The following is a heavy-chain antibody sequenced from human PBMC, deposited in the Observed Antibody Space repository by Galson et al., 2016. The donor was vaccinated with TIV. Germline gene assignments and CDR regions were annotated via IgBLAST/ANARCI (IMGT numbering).Heavy chain of an antibody. V-gene: IGHV3-30*04. CDR1: GFTFSHSP. CDR3: LREEAKGYDPLTVTIGFQH. CDR2: ISYDGTIQ. Sequence: SGAEVKKPGESLRISCAASGFTFSHSPMHWVRQAPDKGLEWVAVISYDGTIQTYADSVKGRFTISRDNSRNTLYLQVTSLRRDDTAVYYCLREEAKGYDPLTVTIGFQHWGQGTLVTVSS. J-gene: IGHJ1*01. D-gene: IGHD4-17*01.